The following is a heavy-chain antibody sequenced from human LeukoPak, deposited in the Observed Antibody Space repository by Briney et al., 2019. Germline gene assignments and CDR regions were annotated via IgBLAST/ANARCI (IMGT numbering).Heavy chain of an antibody. D-gene: IGHD3-3*01. CDR3: AREGVGRFLEWLSPSHYYMDV. CDR2: ISAYNGNT. J-gene: IGHJ6*03. CDR1: GYTFTSYG. V-gene: IGHV1-18*01. Sequence: EASVKVSCKASGYTFTSYGISWVRQAPGQGLEWMGWISAYNGNTNYAQKLQGRVTMTTDTSTSTAYMELRSLRSDDTAVYSCAREGVGRFLEWLSPSHYYMDVWGKGTTVTVSS.